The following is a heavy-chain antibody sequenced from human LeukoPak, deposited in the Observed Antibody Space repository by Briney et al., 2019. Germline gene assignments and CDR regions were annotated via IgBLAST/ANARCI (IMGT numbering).Heavy chain of an antibody. Sequence: SETLSLTCTVSGGSVSSGSYYWSWIRQPPGKGLEWIGYIYYSGSTNYNPSLKSRVTISVDTSKNQFSLKLSSVTAADTAVYSCGRAAYRGSYNSDYWGQEPWSPSPQ. CDR3: GRAAYRGSYNSDY. V-gene: IGHV4-61*01. CDR1: GGSVSSGSYY. J-gene: IGHJ4*01. D-gene: IGHD1-26*01. CDR2: IYYSGST.